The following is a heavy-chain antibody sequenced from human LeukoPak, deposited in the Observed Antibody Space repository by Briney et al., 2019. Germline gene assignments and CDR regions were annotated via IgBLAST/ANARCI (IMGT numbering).Heavy chain of an antibody. CDR2: IYHSGSP. D-gene: IGHD4-17*01. CDR3: ARVGSYGDSTCDY. J-gene: IGHJ4*02. CDR1: GGSISSNNW. V-gene: IGHV4-4*02. Sequence: SGTLSLTCAVSGGSISSNNWWGWVRQPPGKGLEWIGEIYHSGSPNYNPSLKSRVTISVDKSRNHFSLNLSSVTAADTAVYYCARVGSYGDSTCDYWGQGTLVTVSS.